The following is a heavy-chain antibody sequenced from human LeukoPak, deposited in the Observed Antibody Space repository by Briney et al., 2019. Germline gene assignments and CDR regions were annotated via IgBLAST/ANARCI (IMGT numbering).Heavy chain of an antibody. CDR3: AKDMRGGSCCESIVDY. V-gene: IGHV1-46*01. Sequence: ASVKVSCKASGYTFTSYYMHWVRQAPGQGLEWMGIINPSGGSTSYAQKFQGRVTMTRDMSTSTVYMELSSLRSEDTALYYCAKDMRGGSCCESIVDYWGQGTLVTVSS. CDR2: INPSGGST. CDR1: GYTFTSYY. D-gene: IGHD2-15*01. J-gene: IGHJ4*02.